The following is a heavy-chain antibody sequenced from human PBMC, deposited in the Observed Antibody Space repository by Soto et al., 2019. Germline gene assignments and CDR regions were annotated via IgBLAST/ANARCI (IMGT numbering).Heavy chain of an antibody. Sequence: SAYTFTSYGITWVRQAPGQGLEWMGWISTYNGNTNYAQKFQGRVTMTTDTSTSTAYMELRSLRSDDTAVYYCARDGYCSSTSCYNGYYYYGMDVWGQGTTVTVSS. CDR2: ISTYNGNT. CDR1: AYTFTSYG. CDR3: ARDGYCSSTSCYNGYYYYGMDV. J-gene: IGHJ6*02. V-gene: IGHV1-18*01. D-gene: IGHD2-2*02.